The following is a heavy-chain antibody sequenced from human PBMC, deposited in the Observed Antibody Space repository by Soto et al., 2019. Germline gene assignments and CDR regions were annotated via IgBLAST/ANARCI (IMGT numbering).Heavy chain of an antibody. D-gene: IGHD1-26*01. CDR1: GFTFSSYW. J-gene: IGHJ4*02. Sequence: QPGGSLRLSCAASGFTFSSYWMHWVRQAPGKGLVWVSRINSDGSSTYYADSVKGRFTISRDNSKNTLYLQMNSLRAEDTAVYYCAKDLEWELEYYFDYWGQGTLVTVSS. CDR3: AKDLEWELEYYFDY. CDR2: INSDGSST. V-gene: IGHV3-74*01.